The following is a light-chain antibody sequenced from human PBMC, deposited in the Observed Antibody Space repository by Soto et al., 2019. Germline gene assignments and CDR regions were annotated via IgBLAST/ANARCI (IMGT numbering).Light chain of an antibody. CDR1: SSDVGGYNY. CDR2: EVS. V-gene: IGLV2-14*01. J-gene: IGLJ2*01. CDR3: SSYTSSSTVV. Sequence: QSVLTQPASVSGSPGQSITISCTGTSSDVGGYNYVSWYQQHPGKAPKLMIYEVSNRPSGVSNHFSGSKSDNTASLTISGLQAEDEADYYCSSYTSSSTVVFGGGTKLTVL.